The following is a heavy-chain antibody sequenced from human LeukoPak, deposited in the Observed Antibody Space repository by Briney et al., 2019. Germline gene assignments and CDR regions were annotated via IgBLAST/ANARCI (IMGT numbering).Heavy chain of an antibody. CDR2: IRYDGSNK. Sequence: GGSLRLSCAASGFTFSSYGMHWVRQAPGKGLEWVAFIRYDGSNKYYADSVKGRFTIYRDNSKNTLYLQMNSLRAEDTAVYYCAKDLKWFGELLSSGFDYWGQGTLVTVSS. CDR1: GFTFSSYG. CDR3: AKDLKWFGELLSSGFDY. V-gene: IGHV3-30*02. D-gene: IGHD3-10*01. J-gene: IGHJ4*02.